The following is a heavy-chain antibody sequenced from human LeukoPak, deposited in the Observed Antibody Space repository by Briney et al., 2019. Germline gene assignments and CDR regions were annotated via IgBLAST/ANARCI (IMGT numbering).Heavy chain of an antibody. CDR1: GGSISSYY. D-gene: IGHD4-17*01. J-gene: IGHJ4*02. CDR2: IYESGISHFRDSGST. Sequence: SETLSLTCTVSGGSISSYYWSWIRQPPGKGLEWIGYIYESGISHFRDSGSTYYNPSLKSRVTISIDTSKKQFSLKLSSVTAADTAVYFCARGEIDYATGLSSYFDYWGQGTLVTVSS. CDR3: ARGEIDYATGLSSYFDY. V-gene: IGHV4-59*08.